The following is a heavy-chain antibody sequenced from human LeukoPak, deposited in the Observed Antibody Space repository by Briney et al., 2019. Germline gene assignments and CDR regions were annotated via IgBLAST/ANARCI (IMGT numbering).Heavy chain of an antibody. CDR2: ISAYNGNT. J-gene: IGHJ4*02. CDR3: PRLYGAAGYCSSTSCYQDY. V-gene: IGHV1-18*01. D-gene: IGHD2-2*01. CDR1: GYTFTSYG. Sequence: ASVKVSCKASGYTFTSYGISWVRQAPGQGLEWMGWISAYNGNTNYAQKLQGRVTMTTDTSTSTAYMELRSLRSDDTAVYYCPRLYGAAGYCSSTSCYQDYWGQGTLVTVSS.